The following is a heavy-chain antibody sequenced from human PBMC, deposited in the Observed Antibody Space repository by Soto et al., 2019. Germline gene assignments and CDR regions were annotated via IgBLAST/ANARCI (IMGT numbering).Heavy chain of an antibody. Sequence: GGSLRLSCAASGFTFNSYAMSWVRQAPGKGLECVGFIRSKAYGETTDYAASVKGRFTISRDDSRTIAYLRMNSLKTEDTATYYCSRGFYANTSYPRFDFWGQGTLVTVSS. V-gene: IGHV3-49*04. CDR2: IRSKAYGETT. D-gene: IGHD2-21*01. J-gene: IGHJ4*02. CDR1: GFTFNSYA. CDR3: SRGFYANTSYPRFDF.